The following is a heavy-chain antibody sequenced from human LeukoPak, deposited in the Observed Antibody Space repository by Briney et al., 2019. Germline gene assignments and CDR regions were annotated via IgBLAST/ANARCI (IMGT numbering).Heavy chain of an antibody. CDR3: ARADSGYDYQGYFDY. CDR1: GFTFSSYW. D-gene: IGHD5-12*01. CDR2: IKQDGSEK. V-gene: IGHV3-7*04. Sequence: GGSLRLSCAASGFTFSSYWMSWVRQAPGKGLEWVANIKQDGSEKYYVDSVKGRFTISRDNAKNSLYLQMNSLRAEDTAVYYCARADSGYDYQGYFDYWGQGTLVTVSS. J-gene: IGHJ4*02.